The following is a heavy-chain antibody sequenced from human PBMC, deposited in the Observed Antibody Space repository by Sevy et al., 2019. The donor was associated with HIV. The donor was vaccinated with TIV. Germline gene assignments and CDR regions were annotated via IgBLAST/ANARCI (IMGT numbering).Heavy chain of an antibody. CDR1: GFSVSSNY. J-gene: IGHJ3*02. CDR3: AKGGYYYDSEDAFDI. Sequence: GGSLRLSCVVSGFSVSSNYMSWVRQAPGKGLEWVSNIYSDGRTYYADSVRGRFTISRDNAKNSLYLQMNSLRAEDMALYYCAKGGYYYDSEDAFDIWGQGTMVTVSS. D-gene: IGHD3-22*01. V-gene: IGHV3-53*05. CDR2: IYSDGRT.